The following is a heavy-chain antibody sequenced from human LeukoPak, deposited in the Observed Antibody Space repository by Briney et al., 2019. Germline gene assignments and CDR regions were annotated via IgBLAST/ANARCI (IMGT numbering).Heavy chain of an antibody. J-gene: IGHJ4*02. CDR1: GITFTRHW. CDR2: IDEDGSEQ. V-gene: IGHV3-7*01. Sequence: PGESLRLSCAASGITFTRHWMSWVGQAPGKGLEWVANIDEDGSEQNYLNSVKGRFTISRDNAKNSWYLQMNSLRPDDTATYYCAPEPSYDVKSWGQGILVSVSS. D-gene: IGHD3-16*01. CDR3: APEPSYDVKS.